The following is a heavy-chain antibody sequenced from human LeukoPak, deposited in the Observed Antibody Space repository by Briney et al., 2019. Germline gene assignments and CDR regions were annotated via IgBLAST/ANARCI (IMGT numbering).Heavy chain of an antibody. D-gene: IGHD6-13*01. J-gene: IGHJ4*02. Sequence: GGSLRLSCAASGFTFSSYGMHWVRQAPGKGLEWVGFIRSKAYGGTTEYAASVKGRFTISRDDSKSIAYLQMNSLKTEDTAVYYCTRVSRIAAAGFTSTPDFDYWGQGTLVTVSS. V-gene: IGHV3-49*04. CDR2: IRSKAYGGTT. CDR1: GFTFSSYG. CDR3: TRVSRIAAAGFTSTPDFDY.